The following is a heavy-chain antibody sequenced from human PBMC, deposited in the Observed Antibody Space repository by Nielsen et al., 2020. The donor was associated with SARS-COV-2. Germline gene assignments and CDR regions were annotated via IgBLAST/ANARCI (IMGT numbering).Heavy chain of an antibody. J-gene: IGHJ6*03. D-gene: IGHD6-13*01. V-gene: IGHV1-69*01. Sequence: WVRQAPGQGLEWMGGIIPIFGTANYAQKFQGRVTITADESTSTAYVELSSLRSEDTAVYYCAREGGIAAAGIIYYYMDVWGKGTTVTVSS. CDR2: IIPIFGTA. CDR3: AREGGIAAAGIIYYYMDV.